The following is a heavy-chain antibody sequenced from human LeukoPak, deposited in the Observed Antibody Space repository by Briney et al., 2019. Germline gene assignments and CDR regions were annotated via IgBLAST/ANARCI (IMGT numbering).Heavy chain of an antibody. D-gene: IGHD3-22*01. CDR3: ARATYSSGYPFDY. J-gene: IGHJ4*02. CDR1: GGSISSYY. Sequence: SETLSLTCTVSGGSISSYYWSWIRQPPGKVLEWIGYIYYSGSTNYNPSLKSRVTISVDTSKNQFSLKLSSVTAADTAVYYCARATYSSGYPFDYWGQGTLVTVSS. V-gene: IGHV4-59*01. CDR2: IYYSGST.